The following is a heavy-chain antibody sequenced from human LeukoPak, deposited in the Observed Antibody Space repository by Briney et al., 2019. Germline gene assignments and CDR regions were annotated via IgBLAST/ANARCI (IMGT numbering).Heavy chain of an antibody. V-gene: IGHV4-39*07. CDR3: ARGIYWFDP. Sequence: KPSETLSLTCTVSGGSISSSSYYWGWIRQPPGKGLEWIGSIYYSGSTYYNPSLKSRVTISVDTSEKQFSLKLRSVTAADTAVYYCARGIYWFDPWGQGTLVTVSS. CDR2: IYYSGST. J-gene: IGHJ5*02. CDR1: GGSISSSSYY.